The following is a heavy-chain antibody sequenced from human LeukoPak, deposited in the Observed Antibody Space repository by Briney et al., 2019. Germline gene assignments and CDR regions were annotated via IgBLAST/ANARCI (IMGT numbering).Heavy chain of an antibody. CDR1: GFNFSSYA. CDR2: LSGSGGST. V-gene: IGHV3-23*01. CDR3: AKVRKSSSSWYGNDAFDI. J-gene: IGHJ3*02. D-gene: IGHD6-13*01. Sequence: PGVSLRLFCAASGFNFSSYAMSWVRQAPGKGLEWVLALSGSGGSTYYADSVKGRFTISRDNSKNTLYLQMNSLRAEDTAVYYCAKVRKSSSSWYGNDAFDIWGQGTMVTVSS.